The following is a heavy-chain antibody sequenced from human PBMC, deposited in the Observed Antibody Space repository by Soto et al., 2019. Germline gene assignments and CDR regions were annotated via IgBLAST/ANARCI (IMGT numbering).Heavy chain of an antibody. CDR3: ARDYRFWYSSSGGWFDP. Sequence: QVQLVQSGAEVKKPGASVKVSCKASGYTFTGYYMHWVRQAPGQGLEWMGWINPNSGGTNYAQKFQGRVTMTTDTSTSTAYMELRSLRSDDTAVYYCARDYRFWYSSSGGWFDPWGQGTLVTVSS. CDR1: GYTFTGYY. D-gene: IGHD6-6*01. CDR2: INPNSGGT. V-gene: IGHV1-2*02. J-gene: IGHJ5*02.